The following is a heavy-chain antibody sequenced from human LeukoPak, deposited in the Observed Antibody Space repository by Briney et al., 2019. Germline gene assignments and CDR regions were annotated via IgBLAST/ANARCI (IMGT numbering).Heavy chain of an antibody. Sequence: GGSLRLSCAAAGFTFSKFAMHWVRQAPGKGLEWVAVVSYDGSYKYYADSGKGRFTISRDNSKNTLYLQMNSLRAEDTAVYYCARAPGYGAAYYIDYWGQGTLVTVSS. D-gene: IGHD1-1*01. CDR3: ARAPGYGAAYYIDY. CDR2: VSYDGSYK. CDR1: GFTFSKFA. J-gene: IGHJ4*02. V-gene: IGHV3-30*04.